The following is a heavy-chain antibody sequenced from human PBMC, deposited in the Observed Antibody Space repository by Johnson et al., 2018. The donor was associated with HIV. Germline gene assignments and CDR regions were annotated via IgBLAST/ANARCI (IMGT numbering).Heavy chain of an antibody. CDR1: GFTFSSYA. Sequence: QVQLVESGGGVVQPGRSLRLSCAASGFTFSSYAMHWVRQAPGKGLEWVAIISYDGSNKYYAYSVKGRFTISRDNSKNTLYLQMNSLRAEDTAVYYCAFIEYSSLDAFDIWGQGTMVTVSS. CDR3: AFIEYSSLDAFDI. D-gene: IGHD6-6*01. J-gene: IGHJ3*02. V-gene: IGHV3-30*04. CDR2: ISYDGSNK.